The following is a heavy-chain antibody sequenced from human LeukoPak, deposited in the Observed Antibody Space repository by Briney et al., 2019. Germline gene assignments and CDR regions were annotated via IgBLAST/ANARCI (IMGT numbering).Heavy chain of an antibody. J-gene: IGHJ4*02. CDR2: IKSKSDGGTT. D-gene: IGHD3-3*01. CDR1: ELTFSNAW. Sequence: PGGSLGLSCAASELTFSNAWMSWVRQAPGKGLEWVGRIKSKSDGGTTDYAAPVKGRFTISRDDSKNTLYLQMNSLKTEDTAVYYCTTDTGYDFWYYFDYWGQGTLVTVSS. V-gene: IGHV3-15*01. CDR3: TTDTGYDFWYYFDY.